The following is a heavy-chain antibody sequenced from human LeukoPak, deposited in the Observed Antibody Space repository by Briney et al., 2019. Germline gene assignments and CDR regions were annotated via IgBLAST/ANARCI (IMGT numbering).Heavy chain of an antibody. V-gene: IGHV4-39*01. CDR3: ARQAYCGADCYLYFDQ. Sequence: SETLSLTCTVSAGAFSSSRYYWGWIRQPPGKGLEWIGTIYYSGSTYYNPSLKSRVTISVDTSKNQFSLKLSSVTAADTAAYYCARQAYCGADCYLYFDQWGQGTLVTVSS. CDR2: IYYSGST. J-gene: IGHJ4*02. D-gene: IGHD2-21*02. CDR1: AGAFSSSRYY.